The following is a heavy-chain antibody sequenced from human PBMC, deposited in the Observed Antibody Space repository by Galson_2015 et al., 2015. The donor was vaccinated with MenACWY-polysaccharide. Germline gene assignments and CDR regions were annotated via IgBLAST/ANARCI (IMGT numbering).Heavy chain of an antibody. D-gene: IGHD2-2*01. Sequence: SLRLSCAASGFTFSSYSMNWVRQAPGKGLEWVSYISRSSSTIYYADSVKGRFTISRDNAKNSLFLQMNSLRAKDTAVYYCARLHCSSTSCYPTDYYYYGMDVWGQGTTVTVSS. CDR3: ARLHCSSTSCYPTDYYYYGMDV. CDR2: ISRSSSTI. CDR1: GFTFSSYS. V-gene: IGHV3-48*01. J-gene: IGHJ6*02.